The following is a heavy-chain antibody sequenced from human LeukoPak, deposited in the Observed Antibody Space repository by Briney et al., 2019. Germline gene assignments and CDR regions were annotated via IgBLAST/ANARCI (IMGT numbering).Heavy chain of an antibody. J-gene: IGHJ4*02. Sequence: SETLSLTCTVSGGSISSYYRSWIRQPPGKGLEWIGYIYYSGSTNYNPSLKSRVTISVDTSKNQFSLKLSSVTAADTAVYYCARYSGSYAPTTFDYWGQGTLVTVSS. V-gene: IGHV4-59*01. CDR1: GGSISSYY. CDR3: ARYSGSYAPTTFDY. D-gene: IGHD1-26*01. CDR2: IYYSGST.